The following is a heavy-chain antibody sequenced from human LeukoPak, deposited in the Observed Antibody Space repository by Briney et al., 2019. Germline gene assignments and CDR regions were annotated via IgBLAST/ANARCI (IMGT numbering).Heavy chain of an antibody. CDR3: VRDGYSYGYDFDY. V-gene: IGHV3-48*03. CDR2: ISTRGGTV. Sequence: GGSLGLSCGVSGFMFSDYEMNWVRQAPGKGLEWISYISTRGGTVYYADSVEGRFTISRDNAKNSLYLQMNSLRVEDTAFYYCVRDGYSYGYDFDYWGQGTLVAVSP. J-gene: IGHJ4*02. CDR1: GFMFSDYE. D-gene: IGHD5-18*01.